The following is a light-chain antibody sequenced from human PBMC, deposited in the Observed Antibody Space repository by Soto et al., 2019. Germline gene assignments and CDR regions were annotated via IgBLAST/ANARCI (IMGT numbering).Light chain of an antibody. CDR2: AAS. Sequence: DMQLTQSPSFLSASVGDRVTITCRASQGIGSYLAWYQQKPGKAPKLLIYAASTLQSGVPSRFSGSGSGTEFTLTISSLQPEDFATYYCQQVNNYPPTFGGGSKVEIK. CDR1: QGIGSY. CDR3: QQVNNYPPT. V-gene: IGKV1-9*01. J-gene: IGKJ4*01.